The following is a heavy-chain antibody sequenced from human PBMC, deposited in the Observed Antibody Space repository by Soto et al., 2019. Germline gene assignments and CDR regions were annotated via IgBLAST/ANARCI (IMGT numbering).Heavy chain of an antibody. J-gene: IGHJ4*02. V-gene: IGHV4-39*01. D-gene: IGHD3-9*01. CDR3: ASSIRILSVDY. CDR2: IYDSGST. Sequence: NPSETLSLTCTVSGGSISSSSYYWGWIRQPPGKGLEWIGSIYDSGSTYYNPSLKSRVTISVDTSKNQFSLKLSSVTAADTAVYYCASSIRILSVDYWGQGTLVTVSS. CDR1: GGSISSSSYY.